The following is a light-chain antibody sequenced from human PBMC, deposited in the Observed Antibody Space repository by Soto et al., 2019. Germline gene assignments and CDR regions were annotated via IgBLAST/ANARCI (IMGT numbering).Light chain of an antibody. CDR1: QSVTYRY. CDR3: QQYGSSPWT. V-gene: IGKV3-20*01. CDR2: AAS. J-gene: IGKJ1*01. Sequence: ETVLTQSPGTLALSPGERVTLSCRASQSVTYRYLAWYQQKPGQAPSLLIYAASTRATGIPDRFSGSGSVTDFTFTISRLEPGDFAVYYCQQYGSSPWTFGQGTKVEIK.